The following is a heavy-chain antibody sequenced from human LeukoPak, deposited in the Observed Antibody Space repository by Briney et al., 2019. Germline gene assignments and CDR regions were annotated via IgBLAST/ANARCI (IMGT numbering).Heavy chain of an antibody. Sequence: SETLSLTCTVSGGSISSSSYYWGWIRQPPGKGLEWIGSIYYSGSTYYNPSLKSRVTISVDTSKNQFSLKLSSVTAADTAVYYCARESPGYGDYNWFDPWGQGTLVTVSS. D-gene: IGHD4-17*01. J-gene: IGHJ5*02. V-gene: IGHV4-39*07. CDR1: GGSISSSSYY. CDR2: IYYSGST. CDR3: ARESPGYGDYNWFDP.